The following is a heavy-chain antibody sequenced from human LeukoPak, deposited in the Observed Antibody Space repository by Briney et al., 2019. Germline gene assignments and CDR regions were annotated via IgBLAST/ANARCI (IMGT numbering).Heavy chain of an antibody. J-gene: IGHJ6*03. CDR2: IYHSGST. CDR1: GYSISSGYY. D-gene: IGHD6-13*01. CDR3: ARRSVAAAANYYYYYMDV. Sequence: TSETLSLTCAVSGYSISSGYYWGWIRQPPGEGLEWIGSIYHSGSTYYNPSLKSRVTISVDTSKNQFSLKLSSVTAADTAVYYCARRSVAAAANYYYYYMDVWGKGTTVTVSS. V-gene: IGHV4-38-2*01.